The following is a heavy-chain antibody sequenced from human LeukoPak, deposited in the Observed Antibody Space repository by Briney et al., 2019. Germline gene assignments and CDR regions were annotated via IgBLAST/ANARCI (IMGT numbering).Heavy chain of an antibody. CDR3: AREIAVAGTWYFDL. V-gene: IGHV3-13*01. Sequence: GGSLRLSCAASGFTFSSYDMHWVRHATGKVLEWVSGISTAGETNYPGSVKGRFTISRENAKNSVYLQMNSLRAGDTAVYYCAREIAVAGTWYFDLWGRGTLVTVSS. CDR2: ISTAGET. D-gene: IGHD6-19*01. J-gene: IGHJ2*01. CDR1: GFTFSSYD.